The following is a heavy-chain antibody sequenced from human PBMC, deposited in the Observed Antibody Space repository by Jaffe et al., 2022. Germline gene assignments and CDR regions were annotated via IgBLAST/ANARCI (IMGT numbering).Heavy chain of an antibody. CDR2: IFHTGND. D-gene: IGHD3-9*01. CDR3: ARHLPSTPDYDVLNAYYVYDAFDI. J-gene: IGHJ3*02. Sequence: QVLLQESGPGLLRPSESLSLSCSVSGYDISNGFYWAWIRQSPGKGLEWLGSIFHTGNDYVTPSLESRLTLSVDTSVNAFSLELASVTAADTAVYYCARHLPSTPDYDVLNAYYVYDAFDIWGPGTVVTVSS. CDR1: GYDISNGFY. V-gene: IGHV4-38-2*01.